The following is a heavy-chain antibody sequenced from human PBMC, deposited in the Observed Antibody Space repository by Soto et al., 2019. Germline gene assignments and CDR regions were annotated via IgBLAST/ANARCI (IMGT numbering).Heavy chain of an antibody. Sequence: EVQLVESGGTVVQPGGSLRLSCAASGFIASTSYIFWVRQAPGKGLEWVAVTYTSGNADYADSVKGRFTSSRDDTNNTRYLQMNSPRAEDTAVYYCARDPPSTSDYGLDVWGQGTTVTVSS. V-gene: IGHV3-66*01. J-gene: IGHJ6*02. CDR3: ARDPPSTSDYGLDV. D-gene: IGHD3-16*01. CDR1: GFIASTSY. CDR2: TYTSGNA.